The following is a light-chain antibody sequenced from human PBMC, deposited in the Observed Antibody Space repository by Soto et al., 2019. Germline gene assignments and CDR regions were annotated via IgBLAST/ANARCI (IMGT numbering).Light chain of an antibody. CDR1: QGIYSR. CDR2: ATS. J-gene: IGKJ4*01. Sequence: DIQMTQSPSSVSASVGDTVTITCRASQGIYSRLAWYQQKPGKAPELLIYATSTLQNGVPSRFSGSGFGTDFTLSISSLQPEDSASYFGQQTDDFPLTFGGGTKVDIK. CDR3: QQTDDFPLT. V-gene: IGKV1D-12*01.